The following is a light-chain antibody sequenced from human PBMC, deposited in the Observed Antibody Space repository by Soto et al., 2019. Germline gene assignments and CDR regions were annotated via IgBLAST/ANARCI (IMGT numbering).Light chain of an antibody. J-gene: IGKJ4*01. CDR3: QQYNKWPLN. CDR1: QSVYTT. CDR2: SAS. V-gene: IGKV3-15*01. Sequence: EIVMTQSPATLSVSPGERATLSCRASQSVYTTLAWYQQSPGQAPRLLIYSASTSATGIPVRFSGSGSGTEFTLTISSLQSEDFAVYYCQQYNKWPLNFGGGTTVESK.